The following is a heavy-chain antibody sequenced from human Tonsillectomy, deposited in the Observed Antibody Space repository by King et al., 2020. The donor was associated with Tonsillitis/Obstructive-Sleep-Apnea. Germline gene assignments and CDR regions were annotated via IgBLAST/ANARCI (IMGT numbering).Heavy chain of an antibody. Sequence: LQLQESGPGLVKPSQTLSLTCTVSGGSISSGGYYWSWIRQHPGKGLEWIGYIYYSGSTYYNPSLKSRVTISVDTSKNQFSLKLCSVTAADTAVDYCARGREAVYGSGWDISEAFDICGQGTMVTVSP. V-gene: IGHV4-31*03. D-gene: IGHD6-19*01. CDR2: IYYSGST. J-gene: IGHJ3*02. CDR1: GGSISSGGYY. CDR3: ARGREAVYGSGWDISEAFDI.